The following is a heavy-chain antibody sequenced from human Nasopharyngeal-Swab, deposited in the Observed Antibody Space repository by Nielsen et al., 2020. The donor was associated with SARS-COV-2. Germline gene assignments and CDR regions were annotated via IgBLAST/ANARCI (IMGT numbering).Heavy chain of an antibody. J-gene: IGHJ5*02. V-gene: IGHV3-11*01. CDR2: ISSSAYSE. Sequence: WIRQPPGKGLEWVSGISSSAYSEFYADSVNGRFTISRDNAQNSLYLQMNNLRADDTAVYYCARDKGTSGWFDPWGPGTLVTVSS. D-gene: IGHD6-25*01. CDR3: ARDKGTSGWFDP.